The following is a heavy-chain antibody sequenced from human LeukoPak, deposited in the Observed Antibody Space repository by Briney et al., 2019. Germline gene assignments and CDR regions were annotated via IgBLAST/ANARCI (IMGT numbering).Heavy chain of an antibody. J-gene: IGHJ4*02. CDR1: GFTFDDYA. CDR2: ISWNSGSI. V-gene: IGHV3-9*01. CDR3: VRGYSYGYRFDY. Sequence: GGSLGLSCAASGFTFDDYAMHWVRQAPGKGLEWVSGISWNSGSIGYADSVKGRFTISRDNAKNSLYLQMNSLRAEDTALYYCVRGYSYGYRFDYWGQGTLVTVSS. D-gene: IGHD5-18*01.